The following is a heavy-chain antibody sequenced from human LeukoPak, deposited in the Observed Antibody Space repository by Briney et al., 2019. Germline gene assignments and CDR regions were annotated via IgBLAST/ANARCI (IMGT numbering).Heavy chain of an antibody. CDR3: AKDFSSGLFDY. CDR2: ISHDGGST. J-gene: IGHJ4*02. V-gene: IGHV3-23*01. CDR1: GFTFSSFA. D-gene: IGHD6-19*01. Sequence: GGSLRLSCAASGFTFSSFAMIWVRQTPGKGLEWVSTISHDGGSTYFADSVKGRFTISRDNSKSTLYLQMNSLRAGDTALYFCAKDFSSGLFDYWGQGTLVAVSS.